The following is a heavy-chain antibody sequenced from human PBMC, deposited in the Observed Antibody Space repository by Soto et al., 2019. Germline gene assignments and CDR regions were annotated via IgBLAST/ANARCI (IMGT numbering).Heavy chain of an antibody. CDR2: INAGYGYT. D-gene: IGHD3-10*01. J-gene: IGHJ4*02. CDR3: ARDHYYGSGTYNYFDY. CDR1: GYTFTTYT. Sequence: ASVKVSCQASGYTFTTYTMHWVRQAPGQRLEWMGWINAGYGYTKYSQKFQGRVTITRDTSASTAYMELSSLTSEDTAVYYCARDHYYGSGTYNYFDYWGQGALVTVSS. V-gene: IGHV1-3*01.